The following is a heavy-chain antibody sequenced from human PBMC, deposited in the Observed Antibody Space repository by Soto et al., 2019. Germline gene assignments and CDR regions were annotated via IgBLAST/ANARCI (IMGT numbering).Heavy chain of an antibody. CDR1: GFTFSHHY. V-gene: IGHV3-11*01. J-gene: IGHJ4*01. CDR2: ISSSGTSF. CDR3: ARDLLYSSRTNCFHHHAYWKCCFFDY. Sequence: PGGSLSLSCTASGFTFSHHYMNWIRQAPGKGLEWVADISSSGTSFYYADSVKGRFTISRDNAQNSLHLQMDSLRAEDTAVYYLARDLLYSSRTNCFHHHAYWKCCFFDYWGIGTLFTISS. D-gene: IGHD2-2*01.